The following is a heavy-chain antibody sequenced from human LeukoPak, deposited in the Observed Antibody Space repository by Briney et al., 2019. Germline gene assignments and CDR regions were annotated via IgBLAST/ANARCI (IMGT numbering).Heavy chain of an antibody. J-gene: IGHJ3*02. CDR1: GYTFTSYG. CDR2: INPNSGGT. D-gene: IGHD2-21*01. Sequence: GASVKVSCKASGYTFTSYGISWVRQAPGQGLEWMGWINPNSGGTKYAQKFKGRVTMTRDTSINTAYMELSRLRSDDTAVYYCVKNCGGDCPVPDAFDIWGQGTMVTVSS. V-gene: IGHV1-2*02. CDR3: VKNCGGDCPVPDAFDI.